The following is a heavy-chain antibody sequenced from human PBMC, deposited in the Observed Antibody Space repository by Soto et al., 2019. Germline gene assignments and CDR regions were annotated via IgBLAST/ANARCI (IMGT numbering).Heavy chain of an antibody. CDR1: GFTFSSYE. V-gene: IGHV3-48*03. CDR3: ASTTLGYCSGGSCYGVGHYGMDV. Sequence: GGSLRLSCAAYGFTFSSYEMNLVRQAPGKGLEWVSYISSSGSTIYYADSVKGRFTISRDNAKNSLYLQMNSLRAEDTAVYYCASTTLGYCSGGSCYGVGHYGMDVWGQGTTVTVSS. J-gene: IGHJ6*02. CDR2: ISSSGSTI. D-gene: IGHD2-15*01.